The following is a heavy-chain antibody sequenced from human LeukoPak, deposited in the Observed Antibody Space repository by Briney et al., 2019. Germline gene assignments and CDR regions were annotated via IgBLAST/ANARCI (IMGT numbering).Heavy chain of an antibody. CDR1: GFTFSSYG. D-gene: IGHD3-3*01. V-gene: IGHV3-30*02. J-gene: IGHJ4*02. Sequence: PGGSLRLSCAASGFTFSSYGMHWVRQAPGKGLEWVAFIRYDGSNKYYADSVKGRFTISRDNSKNTLYPQMNSLRAEDTAVYYCAKGHIGSGYTVDYWGQGTLVTVSS. CDR3: AKGHIGSGYTVDY. CDR2: IRYDGSNK.